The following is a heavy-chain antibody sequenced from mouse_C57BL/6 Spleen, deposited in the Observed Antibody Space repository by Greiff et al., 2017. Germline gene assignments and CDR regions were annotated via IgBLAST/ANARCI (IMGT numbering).Heavy chain of an antibody. Sequence: QVQLQQPGAELVKPGASVKMSCKASGYTFTSYWLTWVKQRPGQGLEWIGDIYPGSGSTNYNEKFKSKATLTVDTSSSTAYMQLSSLTSEDSAVYYCARFFITTVATDYWGQGTTLTVSS. CDR1: GYTFTSYW. CDR3: ARFFITTVATDY. J-gene: IGHJ2*01. CDR2: IYPGSGST. V-gene: IGHV1-55*01. D-gene: IGHD1-1*01.